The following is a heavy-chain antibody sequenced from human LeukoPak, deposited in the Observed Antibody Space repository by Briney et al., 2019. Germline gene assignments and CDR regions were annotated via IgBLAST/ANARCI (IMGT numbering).Heavy chain of an antibody. Sequence: PSETLSLTCTVSGGSISSYYWSWIRQPAGKGLEWIGRIYTSGSTNYNPSLTSRVTMSVDTSKNQFFLKLSSVTAAGTAVYYCARGYKDYYYYMDVWGKGTTVTVSS. V-gene: IGHV4-4*07. D-gene: IGHD5-24*01. CDR1: GGSISSYY. J-gene: IGHJ6*03. CDR3: ARGYKDYYYYMDV. CDR2: IYTSGST.